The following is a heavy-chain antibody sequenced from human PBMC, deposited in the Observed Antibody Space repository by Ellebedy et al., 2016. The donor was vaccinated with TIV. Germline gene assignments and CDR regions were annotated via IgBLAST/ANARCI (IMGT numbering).Heavy chain of an antibody. Sequence: GGSLRLCXAASGITFADAWMSWLRQAPGKGLEWIGRIKSETDGGTTDYDPAVKGRFTISRDDSRNTLYLQMDSLRAEDTAVYYCVREYSAFDFWGQGTMVTVSS. J-gene: IGHJ3*01. CDR1: GITFADAW. CDR2: IKSETDGGTT. D-gene: IGHD2/OR15-2a*01. CDR3: VREYSAFDF. V-gene: IGHV3-15*01.